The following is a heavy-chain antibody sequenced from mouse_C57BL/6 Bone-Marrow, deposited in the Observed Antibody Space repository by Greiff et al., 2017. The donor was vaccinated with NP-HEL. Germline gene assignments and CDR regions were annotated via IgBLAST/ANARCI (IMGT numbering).Heavy chain of an antibody. CDR3: GRQGGSSDYAMDY. CDR2: IDPSDSYT. V-gene: IGHV1-50*01. D-gene: IGHD1-1*01. CDR1: GYTFTSYW. Sequence: QVQLQQPGAELVKPGASVKLSCKASGYTFTSYWMQWVKQRPGQGLEWIGEIDPSDSYTNYNQKFKGKATLTVDTSSSTAYMQLSSLTSEDSAVYCCGRQGGSSDYAMDYWGQGTSVTVSS. J-gene: IGHJ4*01.